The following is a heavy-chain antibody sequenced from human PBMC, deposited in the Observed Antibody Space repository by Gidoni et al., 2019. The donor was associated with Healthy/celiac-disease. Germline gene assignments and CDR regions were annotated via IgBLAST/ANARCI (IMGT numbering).Heavy chain of an antibody. V-gene: IGHV1-3*01. CDR3: ARDMIFGYSGYDSSFDY. D-gene: IGHD5-12*01. CDR1: GYTFTSYA. CDR2: INAGNGNT. Sequence: QVQLVQSVAEVTQPGASVKVSCKASGYTFTSYAMHWVRQAPGQRLEWMGWINAGNGNTKDSQKFQGRVTITRDTSASTAYMELSSLRSEDTAVYYCARDMIFGYSGYDSSFDYWGQGTLVTVSS. J-gene: IGHJ4*02.